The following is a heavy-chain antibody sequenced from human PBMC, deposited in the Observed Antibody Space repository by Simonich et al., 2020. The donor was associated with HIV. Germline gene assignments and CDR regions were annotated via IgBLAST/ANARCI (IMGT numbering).Heavy chain of an antibody. D-gene: IGHD4-4*01. CDR2: ISVRGGRK. CDR1: GFTFRSYA. Sequence: EVQLLESGGGLVQPGGSLRLSCAASGFTFRSYAMSWVRLAPGKGLVWVLGISVRGGRKYYADSVKGRFTISRDNSKNTLYLQMNSLRAEDTAVYYCAKEHDSSYWYFDLWGRGTLVTVSS. J-gene: IGHJ2*01. V-gene: IGHV3-23*01. CDR3: AKEHDSSYWYFDL.